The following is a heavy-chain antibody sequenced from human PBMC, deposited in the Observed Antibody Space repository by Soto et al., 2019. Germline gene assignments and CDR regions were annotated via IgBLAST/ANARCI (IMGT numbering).Heavy chain of an antibody. CDR2: IIPIFGTA. CDR1: GGTFSSYA. Sequence: QVQLVQSGAEVKKPGSSVKVSCKASGGTFSSYAISCVRQAPGQGLEWMGGIIPIFGTANYAQKFQGRVTITADKSTSTAYMELSSLRSEDTAVYYCARVRCSSTSCPRGWFDPWGQGTLVTVSS. J-gene: IGHJ5*02. D-gene: IGHD2-2*01. CDR3: ARVRCSSTSCPRGWFDP. V-gene: IGHV1-69*06.